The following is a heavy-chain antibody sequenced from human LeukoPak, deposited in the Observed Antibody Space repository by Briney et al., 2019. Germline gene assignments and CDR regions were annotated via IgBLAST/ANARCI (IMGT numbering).Heavy chain of an antibody. J-gene: IGHJ4*02. CDR2: INPNSGGT. D-gene: IGHD1-26*01. CDR1: GYTFTGYY. CDR3: ARDISGSYPAYYFDY. V-gene: IGHV1-2*02. Sequence: ASVKVSCKASGYTFTGYYMHWVRQAPGQGLEWMGWINPNSGGTNYAQKFQGRVTMTRDTSISTAYMELSRPRSDDTAVYYCARDISGSYPAYYFDYWGQGTLVTVSS.